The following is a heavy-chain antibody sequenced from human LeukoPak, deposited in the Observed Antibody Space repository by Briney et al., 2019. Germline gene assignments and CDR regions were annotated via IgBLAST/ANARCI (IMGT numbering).Heavy chain of an antibody. CDR1: GYTFTSYG. J-gene: IGHJ1*01. CDR2: IIPIFGTA. Sequence: GASVKVSCKASGYTFTSYGISWVRQAPGQGLEWMGGIIPIFGTANYAQKFQGRVTITADESTSTAYMELSSLRSEDTAVYYCARDRDIVVVPAAIGRYFQHWGQGTLVTVSS. CDR3: ARDRDIVVVPAAIGRYFQH. D-gene: IGHD2-2*02. V-gene: IGHV1-69*13.